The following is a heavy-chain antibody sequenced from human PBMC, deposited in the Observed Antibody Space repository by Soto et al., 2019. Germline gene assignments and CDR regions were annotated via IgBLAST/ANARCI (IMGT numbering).Heavy chain of an antibody. D-gene: IGHD3-22*01. V-gene: IGHV3-23*01. Sequence: GGSLRLSCAASGFTFSSYAMNWVRQAPGKGLEWVSAISGFGDSTYYADSVKGRFTISRDNSKNTLYLQMNSLRAEDTAVYSCAKRYYSDSSGYRGSFDYWGKGTLVTVSS. J-gene: IGHJ4*02. CDR2: ISGFGDST. CDR3: AKRYYSDSSGYRGSFDY. CDR1: GFTFSSYA.